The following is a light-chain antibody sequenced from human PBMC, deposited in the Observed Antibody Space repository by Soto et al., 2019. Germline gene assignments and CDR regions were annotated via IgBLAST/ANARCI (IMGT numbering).Light chain of an antibody. CDR1: QSVRSN. CDR3: RHYNNSWR. J-gene: IGKJ4*01. V-gene: IGKV3-15*01. CDR2: GAS. Sequence: EIVMTQSPATLSVSPGERVTLSCRASQSVRSNLAWYQQKPGQVPRVLIYGASTRAIGIPDRFSGSGSGTECTLSISSLQSEDFAVYYCRHYNNSWRFGGGTRVEIK.